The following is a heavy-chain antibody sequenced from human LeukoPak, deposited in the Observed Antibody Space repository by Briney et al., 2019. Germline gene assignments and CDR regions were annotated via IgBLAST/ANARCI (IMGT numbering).Heavy chain of an antibody. CDR2: IYYSGST. J-gene: IGHJ6*03. CDR3: ARQYYYGSGSYYSPWGYYYYMDV. V-gene: IGHV4-59*05. Sequence: SETLSLTCTVSGGSISSYYWSWIRQPPGKGLEWIGSIYYSGSTYYNPSLKSRVTISVDTSKNQFSLKLSSVTAADTAVYYCARQYYYGSGSYYSPWGYYYYMDVWGKGTTVTISS. CDR1: GGSISSYY. D-gene: IGHD3-10*01.